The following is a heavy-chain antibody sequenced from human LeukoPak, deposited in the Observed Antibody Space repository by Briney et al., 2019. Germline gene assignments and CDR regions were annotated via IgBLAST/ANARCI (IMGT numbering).Heavy chain of an antibody. CDR1: GLTFSDHY. D-gene: IGHD2-2*01. V-gene: IGHV3-72*01. CDR3: AREARYCSSSSCDYFDY. J-gene: IGHJ4*02. Sequence: GGSLRLSCAASGLTFSDHYMDWVRQAPGKGLEWVGRTRNKANSYTTEYAASVKGRFTISRDDSKNSLYLQMNSLRTEDTAVYYCAREARYCSSSSCDYFDYWGQGTLVTVSS. CDR2: TRNKANSYTT.